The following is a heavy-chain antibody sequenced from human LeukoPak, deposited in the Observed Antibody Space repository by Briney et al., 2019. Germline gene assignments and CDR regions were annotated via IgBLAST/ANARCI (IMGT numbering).Heavy chain of an antibody. J-gene: IGHJ4*02. CDR3: TRDYGDLHLPFDY. Sequence: PGGSLRLSCTASGFTFGDYAMSWFRQAPGKGLEWVGFIRSKAYGGTTEYAASVKGRFTISRDDSKSIAYLQMNSLKTEDTAVYYCTRDYGDLHLPFDYWGQGTLVTVSS. CDR2: IRSKAYGGTT. V-gene: IGHV3-49*03. CDR1: GFTFGDYA. D-gene: IGHD4-17*01.